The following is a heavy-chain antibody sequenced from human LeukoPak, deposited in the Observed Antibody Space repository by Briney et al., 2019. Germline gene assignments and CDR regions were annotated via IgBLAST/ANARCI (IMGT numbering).Heavy chain of an antibody. D-gene: IGHD6-19*01. CDR1: GGSISSYH. J-gene: IGHJ4*02. CDR3: ARVGAVAATFDY. V-gene: IGHV4-59*12. CDR2: IYHSGST. Sequence: SETLSLTCTVSGGSISSYHWSWIRQPPGKGLEWIGEIYHSGSTNYNPSLKSRVTISVDKSKNQFSLKLSSVTAADTAVYYCARVGAVAATFDYWGQGTLVTVSS.